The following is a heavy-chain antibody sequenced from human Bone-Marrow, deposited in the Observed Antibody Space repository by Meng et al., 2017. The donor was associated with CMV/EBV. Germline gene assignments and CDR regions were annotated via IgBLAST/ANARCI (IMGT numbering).Heavy chain of an antibody. CDR3: ARYRSVKFPTNRGRGMDV. Sequence: SETLSLTCAVYGGSFSGYYWTWIRQSPGKGLEWIGQITHSGSTNYNPSLQSRVTISLDTSKNQFSLKVTSVTAADTALYYCARYRSVKFPTNRGRGMDVWGQGTTVAASS. V-gene: IGHV4-34*01. CDR1: GGSFSGYY. J-gene: IGHJ6*02. D-gene: IGHD6-19*01. CDR2: ITHSGST.